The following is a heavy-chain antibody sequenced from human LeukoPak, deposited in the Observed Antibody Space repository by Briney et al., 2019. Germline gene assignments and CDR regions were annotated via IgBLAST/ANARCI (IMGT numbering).Heavy chain of an antibody. CDR3: ARDRVLYYYGSGSHYFDY. CDR1: GFTFSSYW. CDR2: IKQDGSEK. Sequence: GGSLRLSCAASGFTFSSYWMSWVRQAPGKGLEWVANIKQDGSEKYYVDSVKGRFTISRDNAKNSLYLQMNSPRAEDTAVYYCARDRVLYYYGSGSHYFDYWGQGTLVTVSS. J-gene: IGHJ4*02. D-gene: IGHD3-10*01. V-gene: IGHV3-7*01.